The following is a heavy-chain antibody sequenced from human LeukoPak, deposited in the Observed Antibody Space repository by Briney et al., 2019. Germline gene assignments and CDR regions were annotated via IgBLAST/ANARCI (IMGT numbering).Heavy chain of an antibody. Sequence: PGGSLRLSCAASGFTFSSYGMHWVRQAPGKGLEWVAVIWNDGSNKYYADSVKGRFTISRDNSKNTLYLQMNSLSAEDTAVYYCAKSIVGITLRVGFDYWGQGTLVAVSS. J-gene: IGHJ4*02. D-gene: IGHD1-26*01. CDR2: IWNDGSNK. V-gene: IGHV3-33*06. CDR3: AKSIVGITLRVGFDY. CDR1: GFTFSSYG.